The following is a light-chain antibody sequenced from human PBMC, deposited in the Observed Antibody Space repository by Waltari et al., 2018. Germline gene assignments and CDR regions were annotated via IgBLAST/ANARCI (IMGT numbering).Light chain of an antibody. CDR3: LLYMPSGDWL. CDR2: STN. J-gene: IGLJ3*02. V-gene: IGLV8-61*01. Sequence: QTVVTQEPSFSVSPGGTVTLTCGLSSGSVSTTYYPSWYQQTPGQAPRTLIYSTNLRSSGVPVRFSGSILGNKAALIITGAQAVDASDYYCLLYMPSGDWLFGGGTKLTVL. CDR1: SGSVSTTYY.